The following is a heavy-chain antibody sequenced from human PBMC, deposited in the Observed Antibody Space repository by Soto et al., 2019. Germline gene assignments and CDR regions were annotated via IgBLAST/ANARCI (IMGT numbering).Heavy chain of an antibody. CDR3: ARPLGGYGDYALPLNY. CDR2: ISAYNGNT. CDR1: GYRFTGYG. V-gene: IGHV1-18*04. Sequence: QVQLVQSGAEVKRPGASVKVSCKASGYRFTGYGIAWVRQAPGQGLEWMGWISAYNGNTLQTQKFQDRRTMTTGTSANTAYMELRSLRSDDTAVYYCARPLGGYGDYALPLNYWGQGTLVSVSS. J-gene: IGHJ4*02. D-gene: IGHD4-17*01.